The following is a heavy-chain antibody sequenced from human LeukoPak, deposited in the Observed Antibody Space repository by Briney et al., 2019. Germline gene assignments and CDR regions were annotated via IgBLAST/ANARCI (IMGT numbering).Heavy chain of an antibody. CDR1: GFTFSSYG. CDR3: AGNTVTTFYYYYYMDV. J-gene: IGHJ6*03. V-gene: IGHV3-30*19. Sequence: GGSLRLSCAASGFTFSSYGMHWVRQAPGKGLEWVAVISYDGSNKYYADSVKGRFTISRDNSKNTLYLQMNSLRAEDTAVYYCAGNTVTTFYYYYYMDVWGKGTTVTVSS. CDR2: ISYDGSNK. D-gene: IGHD4-17*01.